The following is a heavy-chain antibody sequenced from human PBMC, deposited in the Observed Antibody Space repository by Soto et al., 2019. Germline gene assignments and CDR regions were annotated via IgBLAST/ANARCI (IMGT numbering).Heavy chain of an antibody. V-gene: IGHV4-30-2*01. D-gene: IGHD6-19*01. CDR3: ARVWDSSGWYWFDP. CDR2: IYHSGST. CDR1: GGSISSGGYS. Sequence: PSETLSLTCAVSGGSISSGGYSWSWIRQPPGKGLEWIGYIYHSGSTYYNPSLKSRVTISVDRSKNQFSLKLSSVTAADTAVYYCARVWDSSGWYWFDPWGQGTLVTVS. J-gene: IGHJ5*02.